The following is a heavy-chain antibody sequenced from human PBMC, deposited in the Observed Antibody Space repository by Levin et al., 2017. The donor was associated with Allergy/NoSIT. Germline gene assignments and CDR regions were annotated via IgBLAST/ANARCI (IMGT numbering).Heavy chain of an antibody. Sequence: GESLKISCAASGFTFSNFGIHWVRQAPGKGLEWVSAIWYDGSNKYYRDSVKGRFTISRDNSKNTLYLQMDSLRVEDTAVYYCARDRYSAVAGIDLTPPLDYWGQGTLVTVSS. V-gene: IGHV3-33*01. CDR3: ARDRYSAVAGIDLTPPLDY. CDR2: IWYDGSNK. CDR1: GFTFSNFG. D-gene: IGHD6-19*01. J-gene: IGHJ4*02.